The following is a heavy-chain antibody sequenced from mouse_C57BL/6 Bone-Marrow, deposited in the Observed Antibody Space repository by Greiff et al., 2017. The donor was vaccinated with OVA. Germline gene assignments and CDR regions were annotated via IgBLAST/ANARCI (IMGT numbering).Heavy chain of an antibody. Sequence: EVKLMESGGGLVQPGESLKLSCESNEYEFPSHDMSWVRKTPEKRLELVAAINSDGGSTYYPDTMERRFIISRDNTKKTLYLQMSSLRSEDTAVYYCARPLMVTTDGLGYWGQGTTLTVSS. V-gene: IGHV5-2*01. CDR3: ARPLMVTTDGLGY. J-gene: IGHJ2*01. D-gene: IGHD2-2*01. CDR1: EYEFPSHD. CDR2: INSDGGST.